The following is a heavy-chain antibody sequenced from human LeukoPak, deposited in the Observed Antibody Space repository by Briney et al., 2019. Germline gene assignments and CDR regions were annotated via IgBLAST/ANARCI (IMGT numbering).Heavy chain of an antibody. D-gene: IGHD1-26*01. CDR1: GFTFSNAW. J-gene: IGHJ4*02. CDR3: TTGYSGSYYRYFDY. Sequence: GGSLRLSCAASGFTFSNAWMSWVRQAPGKGLEWVGRIKSKTDGGTTDYAAPVKGRFTISRDDPKNTLYLQMNSLKTEDTAVYYCTTGYSGSYYRYFDYWGQGTLVTVSS. CDR2: IKSKTDGGTT. V-gene: IGHV3-15*01.